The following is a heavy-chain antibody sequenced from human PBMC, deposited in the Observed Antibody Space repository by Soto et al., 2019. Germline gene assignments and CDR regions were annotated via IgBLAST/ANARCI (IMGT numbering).Heavy chain of an antibody. V-gene: IGHV1-58*01. D-gene: IGHD3-22*01. CDR3: AACSSGYDDAGFIDAFDI. J-gene: IGHJ3*02. CDR1: GFTFTSSA. Sequence: GASVKVSCKASGFTFTSSAVQWVRQARGQRLEWIGWIVVGSGNTNYAQKFQERVTITRDMSTSTAYMELSSLRSEDTAVYYCAACSSGYDDAGFIDAFDIWGQGTMVTVSS. CDR2: IVVGSGNT.